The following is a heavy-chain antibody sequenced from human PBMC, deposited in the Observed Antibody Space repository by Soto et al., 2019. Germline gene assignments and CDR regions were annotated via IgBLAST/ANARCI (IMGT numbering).Heavy chain of an antibody. CDR1: VFAFSSHP. CDR2: ISDSGGLT. CDR3: ARRAFGSSRSFDI. Sequence: WGSLRLSCSASVFAFSSHPMSWVRQAPERGLEWVSGISDSGGLTYNADSVKGRFTISRDNSKNTLYLQMNSLRAEDTALYYCARRAFGSSRSFDIWGQGTMVTVSS. J-gene: IGHJ3*02. V-gene: IGHV3-23*01. D-gene: IGHD6-6*01.